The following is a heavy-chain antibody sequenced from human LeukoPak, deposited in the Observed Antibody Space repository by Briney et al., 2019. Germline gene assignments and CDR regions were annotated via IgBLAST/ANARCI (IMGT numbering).Heavy chain of an antibody. V-gene: IGHV4-39*07. CDR1: GGSISSSSYY. Sequence: SETLSLTCTVSGGSISSSSYYWGWIRQPPGKGLEWIGSIYYSGSTYYNPSLKSRVTISVDRSKNQFSLKLSSVTAADTAVYYCARVIGPEYSSSEYYFDYWGQGTLVTVSS. CDR3: ARVIGPEYSSSEYYFDY. D-gene: IGHD6-6*01. J-gene: IGHJ4*02. CDR2: IYYSGST.